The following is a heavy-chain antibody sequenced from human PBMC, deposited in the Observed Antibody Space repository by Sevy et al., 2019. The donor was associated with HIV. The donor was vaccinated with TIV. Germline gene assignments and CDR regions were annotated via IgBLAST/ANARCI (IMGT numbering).Heavy chain of an antibody. J-gene: IGHJ4*02. CDR3: ARGDYYGSLYYFDY. Sequence: GGSLRLSCAASGFTFSNYFMNWVRQAPGKGLEWVSSISSGGSYIFYADSLKGRFTISRDNAKNSLYLHMNSLRAEDTAVYYCARGDYYGSLYYFDYWGPGTLVTVSS. CDR2: ISSGGSYI. D-gene: IGHD3-10*01. CDR1: GFTFSNYF. V-gene: IGHV3-21*01.